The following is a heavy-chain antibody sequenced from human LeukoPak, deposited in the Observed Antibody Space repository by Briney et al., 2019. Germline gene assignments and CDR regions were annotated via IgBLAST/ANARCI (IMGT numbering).Heavy chain of an antibody. J-gene: IGHJ4*02. Sequence: GASVKVSCKASGYTFTGYYMHWVRQAPGQGLEWMGWINPNSGGTNYAQKFQGRVTMTRETSISTAYMELSRLRSDDTAVYYCARVTNYYDSRWDYWGQGTLVTVSS. CDR1: GYTFTGYY. CDR3: ARVTNYYDSRWDY. CDR2: INPNSGGT. D-gene: IGHD3-22*01. V-gene: IGHV1-2*02.